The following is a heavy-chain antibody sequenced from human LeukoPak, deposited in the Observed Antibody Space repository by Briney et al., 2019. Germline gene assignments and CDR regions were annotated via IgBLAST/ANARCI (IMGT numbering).Heavy chain of an antibody. D-gene: IGHD2-15*01. V-gene: IGHV3-64D*06. Sequence: GGSLRLSCSASGFTFSSYTMHWVRQAPGKGLECVSAISSNGGSTYYADSVQGRFTISRDNSKYTLYLQMSSLRTEDTAVYYCARDIVVAAATPGFYYYGMDVWGQGTTVTVSS. CDR2: ISSNGGST. CDR3: ARDIVVAAATPGFYYYGMDV. J-gene: IGHJ6*02. CDR1: GFTFSSYT.